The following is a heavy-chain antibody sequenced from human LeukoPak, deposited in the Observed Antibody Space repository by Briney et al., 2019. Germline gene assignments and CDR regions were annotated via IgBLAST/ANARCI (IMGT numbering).Heavy chain of an antibody. Sequence: PSETLSLTCTVSGGSISSYYWSWIRQPAGKGLEWIGRIYTSGSTNYNPSLKSRVTMSVDTSKNQFSLKLSSVTAADTAVYYCARDAPTQQWLVPSRYYYYMDVWGKGTMVTVSS. D-gene: IGHD6-19*01. CDR2: IYTSGST. V-gene: IGHV4-4*07. CDR1: GGSISSYY. J-gene: IGHJ6*03. CDR3: ARDAPTQQWLVPSRYYYYMDV.